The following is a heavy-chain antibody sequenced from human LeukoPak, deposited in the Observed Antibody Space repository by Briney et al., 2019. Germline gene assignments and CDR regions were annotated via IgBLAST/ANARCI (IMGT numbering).Heavy chain of an antibody. D-gene: IGHD2-21*02. CDR2: IIPILGIA. V-gene: IGHV1-69*04. Sequence: GASVKVSCKASGGTFSSYAISWVRQAPGQGLEWMGRIIPILGIANYAQKFQGRVTITADKSTSTAYMELSSLRSEDTAVYYCASPYGGNSFHYYYYGMDVWGQGTTVTVSS. J-gene: IGHJ6*02. CDR3: ASPYGGNSFHYYYYGMDV. CDR1: GGTFSSYA.